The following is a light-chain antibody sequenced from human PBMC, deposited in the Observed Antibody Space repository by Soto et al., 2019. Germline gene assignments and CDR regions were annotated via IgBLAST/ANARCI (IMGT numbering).Light chain of an antibody. CDR2: DVS. Sequence: QSALTQPASVSGSPGQSITISCTGTSSDVGGYNYVSWYQQHPGKAPKLIIYDVSVRPSGVSNRFSGSKSGNTASLTISGLQDEDEADYYCSSYAGSSTLYVFGIGTKLTVL. J-gene: IGLJ1*01. CDR1: SSDVGGYNY. CDR3: SSYAGSSTLYV. V-gene: IGLV2-14*01.